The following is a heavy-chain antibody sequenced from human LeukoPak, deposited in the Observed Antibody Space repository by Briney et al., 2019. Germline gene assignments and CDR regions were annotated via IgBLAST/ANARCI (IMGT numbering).Heavy chain of an antibody. Sequence: GGSLRLSCAASGFTVSSNYMSWVRQAPGKGLEWVSVIYSGGSTYYADSVKGRFTISRDNSKNTLYLQMNSLRAEDTAVYYCARDRSSSLGWFDPWGQGTLVTVSS. CDR3: ARDRSSSLGWFDP. CDR2: IYSGGST. V-gene: IGHV3-66*01. CDR1: GFTVSSNY. J-gene: IGHJ5*02. D-gene: IGHD6-13*01.